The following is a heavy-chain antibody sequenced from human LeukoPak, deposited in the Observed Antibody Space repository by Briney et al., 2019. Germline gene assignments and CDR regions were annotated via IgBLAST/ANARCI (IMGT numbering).Heavy chain of an antibody. J-gene: IGHJ4*02. V-gene: IGHV3-74*01. CDR2: INTDGSRT. CDR1: GFYFSGYS. D-gene: IGHD2-21*02. Sequence: PGGSLRLSCAASGFYFSGYSMNWVRQAPGKGLVWVSRINTDGSRTSYADSVKGRFAISRDNAKNTLYLQMNSLRAEDTGVYYCARELPREVTLDYWGQGTLVTVSS. CDR3: ARELPREVTLDY.